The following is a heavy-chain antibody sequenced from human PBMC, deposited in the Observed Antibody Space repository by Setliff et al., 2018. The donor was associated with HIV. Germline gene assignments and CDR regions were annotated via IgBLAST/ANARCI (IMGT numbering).Heavy chain of an antibody. CDR3: ARGRYRSRWYASDHYYIDV. V-gene: IGHV4-38-2*02. CDR1: GWSISSGFF. Sequence: PSETLSLTCTVSGWSISSGFFWGWIRQPPGKGLEFIGSIYHTGSTNYSPSLRSRVTISVDTSKNQFSLKLRSVTAADTALYYCARGRYRSRWYASDHYYIDVWGKGTTVTVSS. CDR2: IYHTGST. D-gene: IGHD6-13*01. J-gene: IGHJ6*03.